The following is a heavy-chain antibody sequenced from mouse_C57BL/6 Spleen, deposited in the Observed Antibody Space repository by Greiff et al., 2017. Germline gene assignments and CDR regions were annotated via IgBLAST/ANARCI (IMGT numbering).Heavy chain of an antibody. Sequence: EVKLMESGGDLVKPGGSLKLSCAASGFTFSSYGMSWVRQTPDKRLEWVATISSGGSYTYYPDSVKGRFTISRDNAKNTLYLQMSSLKSEDTAMYYCARQEDGSTPFAYWGKGTLVTVSA. CDR3: ARQEDGSTPFAY. V-gene: IGHV5-6*01. J-gene: IGHJ3*01. D-gene: IGHD1-1*01. CDR2: ISSGGSYT. CDR1: GFTFSSYG.